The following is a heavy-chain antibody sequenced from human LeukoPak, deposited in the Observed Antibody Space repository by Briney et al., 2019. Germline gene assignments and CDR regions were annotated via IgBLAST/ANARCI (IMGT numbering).Heavy chain of an antibody. D-gene: IGHD2-21*02. V-gene: IGHV1-2*02. Sequence: GASVKVPCKASGYTFTGYYMHWVRQAPGQGLEWMGWINPNSGGANYAQKFQGRVTMTRDTSISTTYMELSRLRSDDTAIYYCARDANTAVPLVYWGQGTLVTASS. CDR1: GYTFTGYY. CDR2: INPNSGGA. CDR3: ARDANTAVPLVY. J-gene: IGHJ4*02.